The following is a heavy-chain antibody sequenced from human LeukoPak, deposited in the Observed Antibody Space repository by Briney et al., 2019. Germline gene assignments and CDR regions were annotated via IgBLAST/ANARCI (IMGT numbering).Heavy chain of an antibody. D-gene: IGHD2-21*02. J-gene: IGHJ4*02. CDR2: IYYSGST. V-gene: IGHV4-39*01. CDR1: GGSISSSNYY. CDR3: ARVGYCGGDCYPFDY. Sequence: SETLSLTCSVSGGSISSSNYYWGWIRQPPGKGLEWIGSIYYSGSTYYNPSLKSRVTISVDTSKNQFSLKLSSVTAADTAVYYCARVGYCGGDCYPFDYWGQGTLTTISS.